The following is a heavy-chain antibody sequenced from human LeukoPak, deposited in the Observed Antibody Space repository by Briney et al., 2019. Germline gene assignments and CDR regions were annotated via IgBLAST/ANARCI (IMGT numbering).Heavy chain of an antibody. CDR1: GYTFISYY. CDR3: ARGGDNSYFDY. Sequence: ASVKVPCKASGYTFISYYIHWVRQAPGQGLEWMGIINPGGGSTTYAQKFQGRVTMTRDTSTSTVYMELSSLRSEDTAIYYCARGGDNSYFDYWGQGTLVTVS. D-gene: IGHD4-23*01. V-gene: IGHV1-46*01. CDR2: INPGGGST. J-gene: IGHJ4*02.